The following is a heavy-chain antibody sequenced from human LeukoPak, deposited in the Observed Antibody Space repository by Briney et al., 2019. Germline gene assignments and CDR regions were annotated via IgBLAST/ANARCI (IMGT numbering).Heavy chain of an antibody. D-gene: IGHD6-19*01. CDR3: ARETSGWLYYYYGTDV. V-gene: IGHV6-1*01. CDR2: TYYKSKWFN. J-gene: IGHJ6*02. Sequence: SQTLSLTCVISGDSVSSNSAAWNWLRQSPSRGLEWLGRTYYKSKWFNDYAVSVKSRITINPDTSKNQFSLQLNSVTPEDTAVYYCARETSGWLYYYYGTDVWGQGITVTVSS. CDR1: GDSVSSNSAA.